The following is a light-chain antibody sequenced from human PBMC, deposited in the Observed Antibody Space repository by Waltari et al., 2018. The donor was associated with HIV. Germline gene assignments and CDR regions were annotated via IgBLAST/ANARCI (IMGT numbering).Light chain of an antibody. CDR2: EVT. CDR1: SSDVGAYNL. CDR3: CSYTGTGVV. Sequence: QSALTQPASVSGSPGQSITISCTGTSSDVGAYNLVSWYQQNPGTAPKLMIFEVTKRPSGVSVPLSGSRSGNTASLTISVLQAEDEGDYHCCSYTGTGVVFGGGTKLTVL. V-gene: IGLV2-23*02. J-gene: IGLJ2*01.